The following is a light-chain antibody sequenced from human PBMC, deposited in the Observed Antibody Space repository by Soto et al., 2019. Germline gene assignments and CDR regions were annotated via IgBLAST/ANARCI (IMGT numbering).Light chain of an antibody. J-gene: IGKJ3*01. V-gene: IGKV1-27*01. CDR2: AAS. CDR1: QGISSS. Sequence: DIQMTQSPSSLSASVGDTVTITCRASQGISSSLAWYQQKAGKVPDLLIYAASTLQSGVPSHFSGSGSVTDFTLTISSLQPEDVATYYCQEYHSPPFTFGPGTRVEIK. CDR3: QEYHSPPFT.